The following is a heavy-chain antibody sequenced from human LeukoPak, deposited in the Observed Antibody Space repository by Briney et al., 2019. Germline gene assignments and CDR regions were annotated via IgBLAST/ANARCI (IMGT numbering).Heavy chain of an antibody. Sequence: GGSLRVSCAASGFTFDDYAMHWVRQAPGKGVEWVSLISWDGGSTYYADSVKGRFTISRDNSKNSLYLQMNSLRADDTAVYFCAKDRGSSYAFDIWGQGTMVTVSS. D-gene: IGHD6-6*01. CDR3: AKDRGSSYAFDI. CDR2: ISWDGGST. V-gene: IGHV3-43D*03. J-gene: IGHJ3*02. CDR1: GFTFDDYA.